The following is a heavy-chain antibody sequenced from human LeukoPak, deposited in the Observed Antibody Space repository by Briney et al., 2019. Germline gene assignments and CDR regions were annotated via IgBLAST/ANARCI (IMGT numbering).Heavy chain of an antibody. Sequence: GGSLRLSCAASGFTFSSYSMHWVRQAPGKGLEWVSYISSSSDTIYYADSVKGRFTISRDNAKNSLYLQMNSLRDEDTAVYYCARSSYTSGSSYFDYWGQGTLVTVSS. CDR2: ISSSSDTI. J-gene: IGHJ4*02. V-gene: IGHV3-48*02. CDR3: ARSSYTSGSSYFDY. CDR1: GFTFSSYS. D-gene: IGHD3-10*01.